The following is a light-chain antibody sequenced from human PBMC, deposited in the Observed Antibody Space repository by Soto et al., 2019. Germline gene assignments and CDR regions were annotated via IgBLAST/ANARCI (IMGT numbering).Light chain of an antibody. CDR1: QDIRSW. Sequence: DVQMTQSQSPVSASVGARVTITCRASQDIRSWLTWYQQKPGQPPKLLIYAASTLQNGVPSRFSGSGSGTDFTLTISGLQPEDFATYYCQQANGFPHTFGQGTRLDIK. V-gene: IGKV1-12*01. CDR2: AAS. J-gene: IGKJ2*01. CDR3: QQANGFPHT.